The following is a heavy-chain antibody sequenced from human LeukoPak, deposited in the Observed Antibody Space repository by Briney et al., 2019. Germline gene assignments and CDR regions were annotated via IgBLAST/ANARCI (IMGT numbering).Heavy chain of an antibody. CDR3: ARTHQGVTKDFDY. CDR1: GFTFSSYG. D-gene: IGHD4-17*01. J-gene: IGHJ4*02. V-gene: IGHV3-30*02. CDR2: IRYDGSNK. Sequence: SGGSLRLSCAASGFTFSSYGMHWVRQAPGKGLEWVAFIRYDGSNKYYADSLKGRFTISRDNAKNSLYLQMNSLRAEDTAVYYCARTHQGVTKDFDYWGQGTLVTVSS.